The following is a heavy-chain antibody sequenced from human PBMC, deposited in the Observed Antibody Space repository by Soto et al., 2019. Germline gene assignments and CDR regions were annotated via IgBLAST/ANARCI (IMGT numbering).Heavy chain of an antibody. Sequence: GGSLRLSCAASGFTFNRYAVSWVRQAPGKGLEWVSGISGDASTTYYADSVKGRFTICRDNSKNANTLYLQMNSLRAEDTALYYCAKDATESSSWSEYFDFWGQGTLVTVSS. V-gene: IGHV3-23*01. D-gene: IGHD6-13*01. CDR1: GFTFNRYA. J-gene: IGHJ4*02. CDR3: AKDATESSSWSEYFDF. CDR2: ISGDASTT.